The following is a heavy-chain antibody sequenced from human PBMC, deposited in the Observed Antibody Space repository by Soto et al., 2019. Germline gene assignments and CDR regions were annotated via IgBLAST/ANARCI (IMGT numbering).Heavy chain of an antibody. J-gene: IGHJ4*02. CDR1: GFTFSSYA. CDR3: AKGSVGELFPFDY. CDR2: ISGSGGST. V-gene: IGHV3-23*01. D-gene: IGHD3-10*01. Sequence: GGSLRLSCAASGFTFSSYAMSWVRQAPGKGLEWVSAISGSGGSTYYADSVKGRFTISRDNSKNTLYLHMNILRAEFTFVYYCAKGSVGELFPFDYWGQGTLVTVSS.